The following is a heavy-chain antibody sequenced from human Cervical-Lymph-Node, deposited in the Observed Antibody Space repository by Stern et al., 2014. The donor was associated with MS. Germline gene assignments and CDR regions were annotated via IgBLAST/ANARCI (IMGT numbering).Heavy chain of an antibody. V-gene: IGHV1-2*06. D-gene: IGHD1-26*01. CDR3: AKTKWEVLLDAFDI. CDR1: GHPLTGYY. CDR2: VHSYSGVT. J-gene: IGHJ3*02. Sequence: VPLVESGAEVRRPGASVKVSCRASGHPLTGYYLHWGRQAPGQGLELMGRVHSYSGVTNSAQKYQDRVTMTWDTSIHQAYMELSRLTSDDTAVYFCAKTKWEVLLDAFDIWGQGTVVTVSS.